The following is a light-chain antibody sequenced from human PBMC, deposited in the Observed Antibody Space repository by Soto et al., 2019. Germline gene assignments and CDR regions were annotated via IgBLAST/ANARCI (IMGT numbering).Light chain of an antibody. Sequence: QSVLSQPASVSGSPGQSITISYTRTSSDVGVYDYVSWYQLHPGKAPKLMVFEVNNRTSGASYTFSGPKSGNTASLTISGLQDKDEADYYCATMDDSMAAYVVGTGTKVTVL. CDR1: SSDVGVYDY. CDR3: ATMDDSMAAYV. V-gene: IGLV2-14*01. CDR2: EVN. J-gene: IGLJ1*01.